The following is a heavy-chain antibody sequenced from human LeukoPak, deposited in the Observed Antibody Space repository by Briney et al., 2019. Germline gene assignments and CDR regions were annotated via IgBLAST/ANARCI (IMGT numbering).Heavy chain of an antibody. V-gene: IGHV1-46*01. Sequence: GASVKVSCKASGYTFTSYYMHWVRQAPGQGLEWMGIINPSGGSTSYAQKFQGRVTMTRDTSTSTVYMELSSLRSEDTAVYYCARGSYSSSSEGNEGVDYWGQGTLVTVSS. D-gene: IGHD6-6*01. CDR3: ARGSYSSSSEGNEGVDY. CDR1: GYTFTSYY. J-gene: IGHJ4*02. CDR2: INPSGGST.